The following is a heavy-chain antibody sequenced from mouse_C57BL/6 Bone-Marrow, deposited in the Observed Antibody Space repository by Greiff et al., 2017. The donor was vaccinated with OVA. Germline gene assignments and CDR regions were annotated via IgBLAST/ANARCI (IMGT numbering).Heavy chain of an antibody. Sequence: EVMLVESGGGLVQPGGSLKLSCAASGFTFSDYYMYWVRQTPEKRLEWVAYISNGGGSTYYPDTVKGRFTISRDNAKNTLYLQMSRLKSEDTAMYYCARNSGSSGFAYWGQGTLVTVSA. CDR1: GFTFSDYY. J-gene: IGHJ3*01. D-gene: IGHD1-1*01. CDR3: ARNSGSSGFAY. V-gene: IGHV5-12*01. CDR2: ISNGGGST.